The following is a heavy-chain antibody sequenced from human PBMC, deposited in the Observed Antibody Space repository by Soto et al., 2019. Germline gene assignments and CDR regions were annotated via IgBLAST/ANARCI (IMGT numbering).Heavy chain of an antibody. CDR3: AAYRAPRASSFSWFDP. J-gene: IGHJ5*02. CDR2: ISGHNGNT. D-gene: IGHD6-6*01. CDR1: GYSFTSYG. V-gene: IGHV1-18*04. Sequence: GXSVKGSCKASGYSFTSYGISWVRQAPVQGPEWMGWISGHNGNTNHPQSLQGRVTMTTDTSRNTAYMELSSLRSEDTAVYYCAAYRAPRASSFSWFDPWGQGTLVTVSS.